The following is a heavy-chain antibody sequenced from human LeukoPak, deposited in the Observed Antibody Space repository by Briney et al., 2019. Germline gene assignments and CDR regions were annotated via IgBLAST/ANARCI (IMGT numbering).Heavy chain of an antibody. J-gene: IGHJ5*02. CDR1: GFTFDDYA. Sequence: GRSLRLSCAASGFTFDDYAMHWVRQAPGKGLEWVSGISWNSGSIGYADSVKGRFTISRDNAKNSLYLQMNSLRAEDTAVYYCARDYLARTYSGSSLDWFDPWGQGTLVTVSS. CDR3: ARDYLARTYSGSSLDWFDP. CDR2: ISWNSGSI. V-gene: IGHV3-9*01. D-gene: IGHD1-26*01.